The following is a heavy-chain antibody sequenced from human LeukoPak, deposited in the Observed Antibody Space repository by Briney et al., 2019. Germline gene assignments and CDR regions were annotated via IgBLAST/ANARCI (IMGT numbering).Heavy chain of an antibody. D-gene: IGHD3-10*01. J-gene: IGHJ3*02. Sequence: SQTLSLTCAISEDTVTSSTAVWNWITQSPSRDLDWLWKTYWWYNLHHDFGVAVTGRLTITPDTSKIQLNLQLNSVTPDDTAVYYLARINGDDAFDIWGQGRMVTVSS. CDR2: TYWWYNLHH. CDR3: ARINGDDAFDI. V-gene: IGHV6-1*01. CDR1: EDTVTSSTAV.